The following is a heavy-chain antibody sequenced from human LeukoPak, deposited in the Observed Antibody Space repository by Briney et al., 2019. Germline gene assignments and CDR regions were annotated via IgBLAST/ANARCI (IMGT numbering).Heavy chain of an antibody. CDR1: GFTFSTYA. CDR3: AKDGAEYSSGWYFDY. Sequence: GGSLRLSCAASGFTFSTYAMHWVRQAPGMGLEWVALISYHGSNTYYADSVKGRFTISRDNSKNTLYLQMNSLRAEDTAVYYCAKDGAEYSSGWYFDYWGQGTLVTVSS. CDR2: ISYHGSNT. D-gene: IGHD6-19*01. J-gene: IGHJ4*02. V-gene: IGHV3-30-3*01.